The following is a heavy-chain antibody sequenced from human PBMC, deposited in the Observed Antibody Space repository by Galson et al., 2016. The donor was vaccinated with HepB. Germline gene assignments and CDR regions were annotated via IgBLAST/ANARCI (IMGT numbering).Heavy chain of an antibody. CDR1: GFTFSDYY. CDR3: ARDGSSRSSPNGFDI. CDR2: ISSSRSYT. J-gene: IGHJ3*02. V-gene: IGHV3-11*05. Sequence: SLRLSCAASGFTFSDYYMSWIRQAPGKGLEWVSYISSSRSYTKYADSVKGRFTISRDNAKNSLYLQMNSLRAEDTAVYYCARDGSSRSSPNGFDIWGQGTMVTVSS. D-gene: IGHD6-13*01.